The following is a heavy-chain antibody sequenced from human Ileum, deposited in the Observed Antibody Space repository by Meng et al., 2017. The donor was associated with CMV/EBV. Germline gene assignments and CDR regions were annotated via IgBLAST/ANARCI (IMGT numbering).Heavy chain of an antibody. Sequence: QVQLQESGPRLVKPSGTLSLTCTVSGDSISSNNWWSWVRLSPGEGLEWIGDIYRDGTTNYNPYLKCRVTLSVDKSNNQFSLRLNSLTAADTAVYYCARGTPNFGFDYWGQGTLVTVS. CDR2: IYRDGTT. D-gene: IGHD1-1*01. V-gene: IGHV4-4*02. CDR3: ARGTPNFGFDY. CDR1: GDSISSNNW. J-gene: IGHJ4*02.